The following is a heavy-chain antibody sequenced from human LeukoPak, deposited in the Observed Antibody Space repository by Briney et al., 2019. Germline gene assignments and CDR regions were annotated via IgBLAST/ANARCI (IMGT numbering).Heavy chain of an antibody. D-gene: IGHD2/OR15-2a*01. J-gene: IGHJ4*02. Sequence: SETLSLTCGVYGGSFSDYYWTWIRLSPGLGLEWIGEIIHTGRTNYNPSLTSRVSISVGTSKNQFSLEMTSVTAADTAVYYCARGILVKVYAAFDYWGRGTLVTVSS. V-gene: IGHV4-34*01. CDR3: ARGILVKVYAAFDY. CDR2: IIHTGRT. CDR1: GGSFSDYY.